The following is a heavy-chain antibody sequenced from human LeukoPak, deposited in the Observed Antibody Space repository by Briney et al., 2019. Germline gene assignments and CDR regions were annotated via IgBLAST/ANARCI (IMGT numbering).Heavy chain of an antibody. CDR2: INPNSGGT. CDR1: GYTFTGYY. J-gene: IGHJ4*02. CDR3: ARDLYSSSWSPDY. D-gene: IGHD6-13*01. Sequence: ASVKVSCKASGYTFTGYYMHWVRQAPGQGLEWMGWINPNSGGTNYAQKFQGRVTMTRDTSISTAHMELSRLRSDDTAVYYCARDLYSSSWSPDYWGQGTLVTVSS. V-gene: IGHV1-2*02.